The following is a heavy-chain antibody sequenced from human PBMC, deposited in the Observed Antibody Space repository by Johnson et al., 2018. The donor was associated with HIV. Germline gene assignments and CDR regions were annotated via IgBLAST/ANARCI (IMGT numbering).Heavy chain of an antibody. J-gene: IGHJ3*02. CDR3: AKDRVDTAMVVNAFDI. CDR1: GFTFSSYG. Sequence: QVQLVESGGGVVQPGGSLRLSCAASGFTFSSYGMHWVRQAPGKGLEWVAFIRYDGSNKYYGDSVKGRLTISRDNSKNTLYLQMNSLGAEDTAMYYCAKDRVDTAMVVNAFDIWGQGTMVTVSS. V-gene: IGHV3-30*02. D-gene: IGHD5-18*01. CDR2: IRYDGSNK.